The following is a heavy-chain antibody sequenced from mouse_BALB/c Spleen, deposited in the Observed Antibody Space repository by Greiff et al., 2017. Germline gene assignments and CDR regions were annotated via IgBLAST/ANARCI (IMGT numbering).Heavy chain of an antibody. D-gene: IGHD1-1*01. CDR3: ARAGRLVLRWYFDV. V-gene: IGHV3-8*02. CDR1: GDSFTSCY. CDR2: ISYSGST. Sequence: EVQVEESGPSLVKPSQTLSLTCSVTGDSFTSCYWNWIRKFPGNKLEYMGYISYSGSTYYNPSLKSRISIIRDTSKNQYYLQLNSVTTEDTATYYCARAGRLVLRWYFDVWGAGTTVTVSS. J-gene: IGHJ1*01.